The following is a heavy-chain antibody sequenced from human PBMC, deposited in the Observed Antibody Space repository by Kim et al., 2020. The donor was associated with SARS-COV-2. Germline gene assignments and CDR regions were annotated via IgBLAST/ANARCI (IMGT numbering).Heavy chain of an antibody. J-gene: IGHJ6*02. V-gene: IGHV4-59*09. Sequence: SRVTISVDTSKNQFSLKLSSVTAADTAVYYCARGSGYDSRVNYYYYGMDVWGQGTTVTVSS. D-gene: IGHD5-12*01. CDR3: ARGSGYDSRVNYYYYGMDV.